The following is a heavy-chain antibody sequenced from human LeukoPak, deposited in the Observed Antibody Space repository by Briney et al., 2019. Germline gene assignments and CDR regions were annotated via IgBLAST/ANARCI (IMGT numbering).Heavy chain of an antibody. D-gene: IGHD6-13*01. CDR1: GFTFSSYA. V-gene: IGHV3-23*01. J-gene: IGHJ4*02. Sequence: GGSLRLSCAASGFTFSSYAMNWVRQAPGKGLEWVSAISTSGGSTYYADSVKGRFSISRDNAKNSLYLQMNSLRDEDTAVYYCARSGYGSRWYFFDHWGQGTLVTVSS. CDR3: ARSGYGSRWYFFDH. CDR2: ISTSGGST.